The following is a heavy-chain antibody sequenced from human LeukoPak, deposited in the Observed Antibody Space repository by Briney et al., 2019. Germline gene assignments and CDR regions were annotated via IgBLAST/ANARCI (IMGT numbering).Heavy chain of an antibody. V-gene: IGHV3-23*01. CDR2: ISGSGGST. CDR1: GFTFSSYA. CDR3: AKGDCSSTSCSPDY. Sequence: GGSLRLPCAASGFTFSSYAMSWVRQAPGKGLEWVSAISGSGGSTYYADSVKGRFTISRDNSKNTLYLQMNSLRAEDTAVYYCAKGDCSSTSCSPDYWGQGTLVTVSS. J-gene: IGHJ4*02. D-gene: IGHD2-2*01.